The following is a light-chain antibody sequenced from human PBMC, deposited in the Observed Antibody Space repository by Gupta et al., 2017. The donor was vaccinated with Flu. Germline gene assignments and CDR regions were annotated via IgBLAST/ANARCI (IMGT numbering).Light chain of an antibody. CDR1: NIASKA. Sequence: SFVLTQPPSVPVAPGQTARSACGGNNIASKAVHWYQQKPGQAPVLVVNDDSDRPSGIPERFSSSNSGNTATLSISRVEAGDEADYYCQVWDSSSDRGVFGGGTKLTVL. V-gene: IGLV3-21*02. J-gene: IGLJ3*02. CDR2: DDS. CDR3: QVWDSSSDRGV.